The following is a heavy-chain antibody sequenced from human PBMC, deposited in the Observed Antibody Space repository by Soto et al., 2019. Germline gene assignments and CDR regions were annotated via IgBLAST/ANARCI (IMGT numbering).Heavy chain of an antibody. CDR2: INPKSGGT. J-gene: IGHJ6*02. CDR3: ARGDSTDCSNGVCSFFYNHDMDV. CDR1: GYSFTDYH. V-gene: IGHV1-2*04. D-gene: IGHD2-8*01. Sequence: ASVKVSCKASGYSFTDYHIHWVRQAPGQELEWLGRINPKSGGTSTAQKFQGWVTMTTDTSISTASMELTRLTSDDTASYYCARGDSTDCSNGVCSFFYNHDMDVWGQGTTVTVS.